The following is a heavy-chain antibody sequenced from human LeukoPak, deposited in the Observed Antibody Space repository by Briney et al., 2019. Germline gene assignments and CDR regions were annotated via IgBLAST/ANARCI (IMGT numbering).Heavy chain of an antibody. V-gene: IGHV1-2*02. J-gene: IGHJ4*02. CDR3: ARDPGEDRSLDY. CDR1: GYTFTGYY. Sequence: ASVKVSCKASGYTFTGYYMHWVRQAPGQGLEWMGWINPNSGGTNYAQKFQGRVTMTRDTSISTAYMELSRLRSDDTAVYYCARDPGEDRSLDYWGQGTLVTVSS. D-gene: IGHD7-27*01. CDR2: INPNSGGT.